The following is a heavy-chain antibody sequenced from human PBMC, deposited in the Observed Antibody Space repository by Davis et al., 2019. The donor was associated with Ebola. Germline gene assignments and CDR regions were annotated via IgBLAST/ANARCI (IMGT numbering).Heavy chain of an antibody. CDR3: ASLPYSSSPDY. Sequence: ESLKISCAASGFTFSSYAMSWVRQPPGKGLEWIGEINHSGSTNYNPSLKSRVTISVDTSKNQFSLKLSSVTAADTAVYYCASLPYSSSPDYWGQGTLVTVSS. D-gene: IGHD6-13*01. CDR2: INHSGST. V-gene: IGHV4-34*01. CDR1: GFTFSSYA. J-gene: IGHJ4*02.